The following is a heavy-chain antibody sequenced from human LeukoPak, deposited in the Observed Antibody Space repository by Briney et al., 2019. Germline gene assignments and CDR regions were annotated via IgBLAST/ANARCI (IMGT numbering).Heavy chain of an antibody. CDR1: GYTFSSYS. CDR3: VRLRRNSDTSGFYYYYDF. J-gene: IGHJ4*02. D-gene: IGHD3-22*01. V-gene: IGHV3-21*01. Sequence: GGSLRLSCAASGYTFSSYSINWVRQAPGKGLEWVSYISVRSNYIYYADSVRGRFRISRDDARDSLYLQMNSLRAEDTAVYYCVRLRRNSDTSGFYYYYDFWGQGTLVTVSS. CDR2: ISVRSNYI.